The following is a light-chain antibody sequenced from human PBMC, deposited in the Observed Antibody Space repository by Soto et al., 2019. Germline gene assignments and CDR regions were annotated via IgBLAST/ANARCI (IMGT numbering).Light chain of an antibody. Sequence: EIVLTQSPGTLSLSPGERATLSCRASQSISYNYLAWYQQRPGQAPRLLVSTASHRPAGIPDRFSGSGSGTDITLIISRLEPEDFAVYYCQQYGSSPQTFGQGTTVEIK. V-gene: IGKV3-20*01. CDR1: QSISYNY. CDR2: TAS. J-gene: IGKJ1*01. CDR3: QQYGSSPQT.